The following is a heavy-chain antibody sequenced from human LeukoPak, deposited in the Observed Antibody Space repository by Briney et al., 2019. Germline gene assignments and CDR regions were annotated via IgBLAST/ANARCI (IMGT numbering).Heavy chain of an antibody. J-gene: IGHJ3*02. CDR3: ARENTMVRGAFDAFDI. D-gene: IGHD3-10*01. Sequence: PSETLSLTCTVSGGSISGSYWSSIRQPPGKGLEWIGYIYYSGSTNYNPSLKSRVTILVDTSNNQFSLRLNSVTAADTAVYYCARENTMVRGAFDAFDIWGQGTMVTVSS. CDR2: IYYSGST. V-gene: IGHV4-59*01. CDR1: GGSISGSY.